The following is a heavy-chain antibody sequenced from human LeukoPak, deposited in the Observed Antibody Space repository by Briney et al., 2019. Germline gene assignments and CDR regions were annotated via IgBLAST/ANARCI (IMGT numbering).Heavy chain of an antibody. J-gene: IGHJ4*02. CDR3: ARHVRGVLGYYGSGDFDY. CDR2: IYYSGST. CDR1: GGSSSSYY. D-gene: IGHD3-10*01. V-gene: IGHV4-59*08. Sequence: PSETLSLTRTVSGGSSSSYYWSWIRQPPGKGLEWIGYIYYSGSTNYNPSLKSRVTISVDTSKNQFSLKLSSVTAADTAVYYCARHVRGVLGYYGSGDFDYWGQGTLVTVSS.